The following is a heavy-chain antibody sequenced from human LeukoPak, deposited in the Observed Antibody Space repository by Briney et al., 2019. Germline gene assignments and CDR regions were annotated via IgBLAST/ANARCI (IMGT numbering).Heavy chain of an antibody. Sequence: AGGSLRLSCAVSGFTFSSYWMSWVRQAPGKGLEWVANIKQDGSEKYYVDSVKGRFTISRDNAKNSLYLQMNSLRAEDTAVYYCARLSIASPSTFDYWGQGTLVTVAS. V-gene: IGHV3-7*01. D-gene: IGHD6-6*01. CDR2: IKQDGSEK. CDR3: ARLSIASPSTFDY. J-gene: IGHJ4*02. CDR1: GFTFSSYW.